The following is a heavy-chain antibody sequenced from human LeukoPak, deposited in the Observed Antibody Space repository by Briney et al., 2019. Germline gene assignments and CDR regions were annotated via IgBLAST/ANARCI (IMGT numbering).Heavy chain of an antibody. CDR2: IYYSGST. J-gene: IGHJ4*02. D-gene: IGHD3-3*01. CDR3: ATTPYDFWSGYYDY. V-gene: IGHV4-59*01. CDR1: GGSISSYY. Sequence: PSETLSLTCTVSGGSISSYYWSWIRQPPGKGLEWIGYIYYSGSTNYNPSLKSRATISVDTSKNQFSLKLSSVTAADTAVYYCATTPYDFWSGYYDYWGQGTLVTVSS.